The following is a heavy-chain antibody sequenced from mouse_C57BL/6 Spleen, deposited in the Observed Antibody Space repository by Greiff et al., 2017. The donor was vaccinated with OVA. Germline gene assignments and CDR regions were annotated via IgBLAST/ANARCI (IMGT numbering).Heavy chain of an antibody. CDR2: IDPEDGDT. Sequence: EVKLQESGAELVRPGASVKLSCTASGFNIKDYYMHWVKQRPEQGLEWIGRIDPEDGDTEYAPKFQGKATMTADTSSNTAYLQLSSLTSEDTAVYYCTTKGYGNTFAYWGQGTLVTVSA. V-gene: IGHV14-1*01. CDR1: GFNIKDYY. CDR3: TTKGYGNTFAY. J-gene: IGHJ3*01. D-gene: IGHD2-10*02.